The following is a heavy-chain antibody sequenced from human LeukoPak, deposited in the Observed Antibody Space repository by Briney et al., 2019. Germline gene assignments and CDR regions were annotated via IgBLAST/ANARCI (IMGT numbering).Heavy chain of an antibody. V-gene: IGHV7-4-1*02. J-gene: IGHJ6*03. CDR1: GYTLTNYT. D-gene: IGHD4-23*01. Sequence: ASVKVSCKASGYTLTNYTMNWVRQAPGQGLEWMGWINTNTGNPTYAQGFTGRFVFSLDTSVSTAYLQISSLKAEDTAVYYCARPKLRWSAYYYMDVWGKGTTVTVSS. CDR2: INTNTGNP. CDR3: ARPKLRWSAYYYMDV.